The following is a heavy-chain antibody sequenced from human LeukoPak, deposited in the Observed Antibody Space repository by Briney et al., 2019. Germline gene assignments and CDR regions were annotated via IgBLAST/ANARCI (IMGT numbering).Heavy chain of an antibody. J-gene: IGHJ6*02. CDR2: RSYDESKK. CDR3: AQDLGSSYGMDV. CDR1: GFTFSSYG. D-gene: IGHD6-13*01. V-gene: IGHV3-30*18. Sequence: GGSLRLSCAASGFTFSSYGMHWVRQAPGKGLGWVGVRSYDESKKNYADSVKGRFTISRDNSKNTLYLHMNSLRAEDTAVYYCAQDLGSSYGMDVWGQGTTVTVSS.